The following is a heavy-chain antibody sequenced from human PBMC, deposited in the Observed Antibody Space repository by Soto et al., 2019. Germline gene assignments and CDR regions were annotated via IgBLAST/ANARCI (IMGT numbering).Heavy chain of an antibody. CDR2: IYHSGST. CDR3: ARDVPAAGALDY. J-gene: IGHJ4*02. V-gene: IGHV4-38-2*01. D-gene: IGHD6-13*01. CDR1: GYSISSGYF. Sequence: PSETLSLTCAVSGYSISSGYFWGWIRQSPGKGLEWIGRIYHSGSTHYNPSLKSRVTISVDTSENQFSLRLSSVTAADTAVYYCARDVPAAGALDYWGQGTLVTVSS.